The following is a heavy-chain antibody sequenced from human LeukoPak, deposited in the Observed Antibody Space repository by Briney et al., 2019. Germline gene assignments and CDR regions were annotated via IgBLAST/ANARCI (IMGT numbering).Heavy chain of an antibody. J-gene: IGHJ4*02. CDR3: ASAPSLGWDWAG. Sequence: GASVKVSCRVSGYTSTGYYMHWVRQAPGQGLEWMGWINPNSGGTNYAQKFQGRVTMTRDTSISTAYMELSRLRSDDTAVYYCASAPSLGWDWAGWGQGTLVTVSS. CDR1: GYTSTGYY. D-gene: IGHD1-26*01. CDR2: INPNSGGT. V-gene: IGHV1-2*02.